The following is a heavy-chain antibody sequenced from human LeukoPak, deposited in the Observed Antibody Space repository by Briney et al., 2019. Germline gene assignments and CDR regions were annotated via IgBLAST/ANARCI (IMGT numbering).Heavy chain of an antibody. D-gene: IGHD6-19*01. V-gene: IGHV3-21*01. CDR2: ISSGSTYI. CDR1: GFTFSAYT. J-gene: IGHJ4*02. CDR3: ARDNSGWYDY. Sequence: GGSLRLSCAASGFTFSAYTIKWVRQAPGKGLEWVSSISSGSTYIHYADSVRGRFTISRDNAKNSLYLQMSSLRAEDTAVYYCARDNSGWYDYWGQGTLVTVSS.